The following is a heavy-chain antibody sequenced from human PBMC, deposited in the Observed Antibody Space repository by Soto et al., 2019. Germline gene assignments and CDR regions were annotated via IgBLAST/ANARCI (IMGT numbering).Heavy chain of an antibody. CDR3: ARGWELLSSWFDP. Sequence: QVQLVQSGAEVKKPGASVKVSCKASGYTFTSYYMHWVRQAPGQGLEWMGGIIPIFGTANYAQKFQGRVTITADESTSTAYMELSSLRSEDTAVYYCARGWELLSSWFDPWGQGTLVTVSS. CDR1: GYTFTSYY. J-gene: IGHJ5*02. D-gene: IGHD1-26*01. CDR2: IIPIFGTA. V-gene: IGHV1-69*01.